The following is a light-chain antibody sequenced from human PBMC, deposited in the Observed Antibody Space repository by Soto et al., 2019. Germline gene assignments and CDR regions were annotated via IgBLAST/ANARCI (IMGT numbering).Light chain of an antibody. V-gene: IGKV1-39*01. CDR1: QSISSY. CDR3: QQSYSTPLT. CDR2: AAS. J-gene: IGKJ5*01. Sequence: DIQMTQSPSSLSASVGDRVTITCRASQSISSYLNWYQQKPGKAPKLLIYAASSLQSGVPSRFSGSGSGTDFTLTISSLQPEDFATYYCQQSYSTPLTLAQGTRLEIK.